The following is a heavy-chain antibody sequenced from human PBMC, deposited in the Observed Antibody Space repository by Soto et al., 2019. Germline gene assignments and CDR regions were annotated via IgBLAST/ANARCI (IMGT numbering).Heavy chain of an antibody. CDR1: GFTFSSYG. CDR2: ISYDRSNK. J-gene: IGHJ3*02. V-gene: IGHV3-30*03. Sequence: GGSLRLSCAASGFTFSSYGMHWVRQAPGKGLEWVAVISYDRSNKFYADSVKGRFTISRDNSKNTLYLQMSSLRAEDTAVYYCARDGNCSGGSCPEWADAFDIWGQGTMVTVSS. D-gene: IGHD2-15*01. CDR3: ARDGNCSGGSCPEWADAFDI.